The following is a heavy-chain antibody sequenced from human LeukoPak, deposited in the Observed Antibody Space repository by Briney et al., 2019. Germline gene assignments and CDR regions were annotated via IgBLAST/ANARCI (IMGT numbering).Heavy chain of an antibody. V-gene: IGHV4-34*01. J-gene: IGHJ6*03. CDR3: AREKRVVPAANYYYYYYMDV. Sequence: SETLSLTCAVYGGSFSGYYWNWIRQPPGKGLEWIGEINHSGSTNYNPSLKSRVTISVDTSKNQFSLKLSSVTAADTAVYYCAREKRVVPAANYYYYYYMDVWGKGTTVTVSS. CDR2: INHSGST. CDR1: GGSFSGYY. D-gene: IGHD2-2*01.